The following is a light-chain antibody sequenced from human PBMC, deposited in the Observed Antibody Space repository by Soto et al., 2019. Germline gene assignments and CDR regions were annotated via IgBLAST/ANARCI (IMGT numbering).Light chain of an antibody. V-gene: IGKV1-8*01. CDR1: QGISSY. J-gene: IGKJ2*01. CDR2: AAS. CDR3: QQYYSYPPF. Sequence: AIRMTQSPSSFSASTGDRVTITCRASQGISSYLAWYQQKPGKAPKLLICAASTLQSGVPSRFSGSGSGTDFTLTVSCLQSEDFATYYCQQYYSYPPFFGQGTKLEIK.